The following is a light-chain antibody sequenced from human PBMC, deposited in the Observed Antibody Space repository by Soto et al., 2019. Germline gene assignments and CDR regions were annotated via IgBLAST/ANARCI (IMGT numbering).Light chain of an antibody. CDR2: GAT. CDR3: QQFSQWPPWT. CDR1: QSVSRY. J-gene: IGKJ1*01. Sequence: EVVLTQSPATLSLSPGERATLSCRASQSVSRYLAWYQQKPGQAPRLLIYGATTRATGVPARFTGSGSGTQFTLTISNLQSEDLAVYFCQQFSQWPPWTFGQGTKVDIK. V-gene: IGKV3-15*01.